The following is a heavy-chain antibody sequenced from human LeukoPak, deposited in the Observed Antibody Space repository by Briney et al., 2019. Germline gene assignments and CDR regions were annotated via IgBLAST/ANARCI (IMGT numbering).Heavy chain of an antibody. CDR3: ARGPDIVVVPAAMGYFDY. J-gene: IGHJ4*02. Sequence: SETLSLTCAVSGGSISSSSYYWGWIRQPPGKGREWIGRIYYSGSTYYNPSLKSRVTISVDTSKNQFSLKLSSVTAADTAVYYCARGPDIVVVPAAMGYFDYWGQGTLVTVSS. V-gene: IGHV4-39*07. CDR1: GGSISSSSYY. CDR2: IYYSGST. D-gene: IGHD2-2*01.